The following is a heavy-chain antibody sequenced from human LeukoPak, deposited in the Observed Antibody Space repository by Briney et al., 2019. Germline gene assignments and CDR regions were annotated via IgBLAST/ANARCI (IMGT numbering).Heavy chain of an antibody. CDR1: GGSISSSSYY. Sequence: SETLSLTCTVSGGSISSSSYYWGWIRQPPGKGLEWIGSIYYSGSTYYNPSLKSRVTISVDTSKNQFSLKLSSVTAADTAVYFCAREGTTGWAFWGQGTLVTVSS. D-gene: IGHD1-1*01. V-gene: IGHV4-39*07. CDR2: IYYSGST. J-gene: IGHJ4*02. CDR3: AREGTTGWAF.